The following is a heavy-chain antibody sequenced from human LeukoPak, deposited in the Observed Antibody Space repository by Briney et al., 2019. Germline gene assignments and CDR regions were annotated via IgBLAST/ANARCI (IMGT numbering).Heavy chain of an antibody. CDR3: ARLVVVPAAPTPYYYYGMDV. CDR2: IIPTLGIA. V-gene: IGHV1-69*04. J-gene: IGHJ6*02. CDR1: GGTFSSYA. Sequence: SVKVSCKASGGTFSSYAISWVRQAPGQGLEWMGRIIPTLGIANYAQKFQGRVTITADKSTSTAYMELSSLRSEDTAVYYCARLVVVPAAPTPYYYYGMDVWGQGTTVTVSS. D-gene: IGHD2-2*01.